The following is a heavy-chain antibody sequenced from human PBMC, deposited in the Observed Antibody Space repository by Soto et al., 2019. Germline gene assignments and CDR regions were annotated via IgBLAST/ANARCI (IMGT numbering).Heavy chain of an antibody. Sequence: LSLTCTVSGGSIATTDSYWGWIRQTPGKGLEWVSYISSSSDTIYYADSVKGRFTISRDNAKNLLYLQMKSLRAEDTAVYYCARSSTFYDYWGQGTPVTVSS. V-gene: IGHV3-11*04. D-gene: IGHD6-6*01. J-gene: IGHJ4*02. CDR2: ISSSSDTI. CDR3: ARSSTFYDY. CDR1: GGSIATTDSY.